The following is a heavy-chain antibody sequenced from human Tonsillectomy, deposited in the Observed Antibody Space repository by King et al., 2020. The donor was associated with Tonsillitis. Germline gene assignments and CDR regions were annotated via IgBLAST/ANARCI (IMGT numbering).Heavy chain of an antibody. Sequence: QLQESGPGLVKPSQTLSLTCTVSGDSISSGGHHWSWIRQPAGKGLEWIGRIQTSGNTNYNPSLKSRVTMSIDTSKNQFSLSLSSVTAADTAVYYCEGGWTWGRGTLVTVSS. CDR1: GDSISSGGHH. CDR3: EGGWT. J-gene: IGHJ5*02. V-gene: IGHV4-61*02. CDR2: IQTSGNT. D-gene: IGHD2-15*01.